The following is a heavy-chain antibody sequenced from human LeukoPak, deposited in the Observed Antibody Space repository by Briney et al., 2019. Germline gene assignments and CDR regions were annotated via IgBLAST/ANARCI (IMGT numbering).Heavy chain of an antibody. J-gene: IGHJ4*02. D-gene: IGHD3-9*01. Sequence: SVKVSCKASGGTFSSYTISWVRQAPGQGLEWMVGIIPIFGTANYAQKFQGRDTITTDEATITANMALSRRRSEDTAAYYCARDGGCDFLTGYDQRSYYFDYWGQGTLVTVSS. CDR1: GGTFSSYT. V-gene: IGHV1-69*05. CDR3: ARDGGCDFLTGYDQRSYYFDY. CDR2: IIPIFGTA.